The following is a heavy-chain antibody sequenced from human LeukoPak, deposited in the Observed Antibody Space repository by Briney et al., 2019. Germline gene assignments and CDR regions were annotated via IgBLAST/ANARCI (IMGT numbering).Heavy chain of an antibody. CDR2: ISSSSSYI. CDR3: AREGCSGGSCYSHQTYYFDY. V-gene: IGHV3-21*01. J-gene: IGHJ4*02. CDR1: GFTFSSYS. Sequence: GGSLRLSCAASGFTFSSYSMKWVRQAPGKGLEWVSSISSSSSYIYCADSVKGRFTISRDNAKNSLYLQMNSLRAEDMAVYYCAREGCSGGSCYSHQTYYFDYWGQGTLVTVSS. D-gene: IGHD2-15*01.